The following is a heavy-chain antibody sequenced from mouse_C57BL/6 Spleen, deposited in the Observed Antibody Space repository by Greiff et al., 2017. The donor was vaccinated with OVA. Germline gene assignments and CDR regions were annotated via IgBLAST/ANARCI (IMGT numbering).Heavy chain of an antibody. Sequence: EVKVVESGGGLVKPGGSLKLSCAASGFTFSSYAMSWVRQTPEKRLEWVATISDGGSYTYYPDNVKGRFTISRDNAKNNLYLQMSHLKSEDTAMYYCARDRDDGYPWFAYWGQGTLVTVSA. D-gene: IGHD2-3*01. CDR3: ARDRDDGYPWFAY. CDR2: ISDGGSYT. V-gene: IGHV5-4*01. J-gene: IGHJ3*01. CDR1: GFTFSSYA.